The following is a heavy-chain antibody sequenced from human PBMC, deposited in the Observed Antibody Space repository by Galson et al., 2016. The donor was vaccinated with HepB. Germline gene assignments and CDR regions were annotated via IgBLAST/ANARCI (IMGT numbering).Heavy chain of an antibody. CDR2: IYWDDDK. J-gene: IGHJ3*02. CDR3: AHGRVAAAGPGAFDI. D-gene: IGHD6-13*01. V-gene: IGHV2-5*02. Sequence: PALVKPTQTLTLTCSFSGFSLSTSGMGVGWVRRPPGKALEWLALIYWDDDKRYSPSLKSRLTITKDTSKNQVVLKMTNMDPVDTATYYCAHGRVAAAGPGAFDIWGQGTMVTVSS. CDR1: GFSLSTSGMG.